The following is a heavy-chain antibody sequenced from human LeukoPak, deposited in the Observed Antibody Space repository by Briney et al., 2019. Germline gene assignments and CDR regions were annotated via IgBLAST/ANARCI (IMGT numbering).Heavy chain of an antibody. CDR3: ARRAAATPDFDY. J-gene: IGHJ4*02. D-gene: IGHD2-15*01. CDR1: GGSISSGSYY. CDR2: IYYSGST. Sequence: SETLSLTCTVSGGSISSGSYYWSWIRQPAGKGLEWIGRIYYSGSTNYNPSLKSRVTISVDTSKNQFSLKLSSVTAADTAVYYCARRAAATPDFDYWGQGTLVTVSS. V-gene: IGHV4-61*10.